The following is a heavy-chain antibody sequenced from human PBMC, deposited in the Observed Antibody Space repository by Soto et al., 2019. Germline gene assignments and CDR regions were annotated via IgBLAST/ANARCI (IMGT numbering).Heavy chain of an antibody. Sequence: GGSRRLTWAASGVTLSSKDMSWVRQAPGKGLEWVSVISGSGGSTYYADSVKGRSTISRDNSKNTLYLQMNSLRADDTAVYSCAQASLFEYDILTGYYAYWGQGTLVTVSS. J-gene: IGHJ4*02. D-gene: IGHD3-9*01. V-gene: IGHV3-23*01. CDR2: ISGSGGST. CDR3: AQASLFEYDILTGYYAY. CDR1: GVTLSSKD.